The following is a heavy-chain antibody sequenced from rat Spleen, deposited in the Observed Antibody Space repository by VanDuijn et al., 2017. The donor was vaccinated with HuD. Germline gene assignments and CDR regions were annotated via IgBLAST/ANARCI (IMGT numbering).Heavy chain of an antibody. CDR1: GFNFSNYY. D-gene: IGHD1-7*01. Sequence: EVQLVESGGGLVQPGRSMKLSCAVSGFNFSNYYMAWVRQAPTRGLEWVATIIYDGSRTYYRDSVKGRFTISRDNAKSTLYLQMDSLRSEDTATYYCATHLWAHYWGQGVMVTVSS. CDR3: ATHLWAHY. J-gene: IGHJ2*01. CDR2: IIYDGSRT. V-gene: IGHV5S10*01.